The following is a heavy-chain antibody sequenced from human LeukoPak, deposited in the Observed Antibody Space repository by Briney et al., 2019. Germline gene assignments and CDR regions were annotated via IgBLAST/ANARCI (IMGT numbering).Heavy chain of an antibody. Sequence: GGSLRLSCAASGFTFSSYAISWVRQAPGRGLEWVSTISSRGDTTYVADSVKGRFTISRDNSKNSLYLQMNTVRAEDTAVYYCVKGPRPDISVAHTVECWGEGTLVTVS. CDR1: GFTFSSYA. CDR2: ISSRGDTT. CDR3: VKGPRPDISVAHTVEC. V-gene: IGHV3-23*01. D-gene: IGHD6-19*01. J-gene: IGHJ4*02.